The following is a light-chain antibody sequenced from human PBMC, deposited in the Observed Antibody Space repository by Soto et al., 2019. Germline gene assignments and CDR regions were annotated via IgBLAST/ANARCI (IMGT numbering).Light chain of an antibody. V-gene: IGKV3-20*01. CDR1: QSVSSSY. J-gene: IGKJ1*01. CDR2: GAS. Sequence: EIALSQSTGTLSFSPVERATLSCRASQSVSSSYLAWYQQKPGQAPRLLIYGASSRATGIPDRFSGSGSGTDFTLTISRLEPEDVAVYYCQQYGSSPPLTFGQGTKVDIK. CDR3: QQYGSSPPLT.